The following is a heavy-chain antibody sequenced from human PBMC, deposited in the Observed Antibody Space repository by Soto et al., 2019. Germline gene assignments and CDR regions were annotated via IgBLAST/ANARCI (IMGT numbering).Heavy chain of an antibody. Sequence: PGESLKISCKGSGYSFTSYWSGWVRQMPGKGLEWMGIIYPGDSDTRYSPSFQGQVTISADKSISTAYLQWSSLKASDTAMYYCARTSAAGKYYYGMAVWGQGTTVTVSS. V-gene: IGHV5-51*01. J-gene: IGHJ6*02. CDR2: IYPGDSDT. CDR3: ARTSAAGKYYYGMAV. CDR1: GYSFTSYW. D-gene: IGHD6-13*01.